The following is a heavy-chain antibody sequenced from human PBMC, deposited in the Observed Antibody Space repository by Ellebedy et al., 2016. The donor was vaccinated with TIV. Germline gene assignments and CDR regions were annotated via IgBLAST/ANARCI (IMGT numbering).Heavy chain of an antibody. Sequence: SETLSLTCTVSGGSISGASYYWGWIRQPPGKGLEWIGNIFDTGSAYYNPSLKSRVSISVDTSMNRFSLELNSVTAADTAVYYCARNVLIFTFDKWYSDLWGRGTLVTVSS. CDR1: GGSISGASYY. CDR3: ARNVLIFTFDKWYSDL. D-gene: IGHD3/OR15-3a*01. J-gene: IGHJ2*01. V-gene: IGHV4-39*01. CDR2: IFDTGSA.